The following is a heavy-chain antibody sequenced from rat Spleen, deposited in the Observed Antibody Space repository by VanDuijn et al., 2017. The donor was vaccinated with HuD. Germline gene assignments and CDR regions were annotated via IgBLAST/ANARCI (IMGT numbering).Heavy chain of an antibody. CDR3: ARDLTLSNY. J-gene: IGHJ2*01. V-gene: IGHV2-41*01. CDR2: IWNTGGK. Sequence: QVQLKESGPGLVQPSQTLSLTCTVVGFSLTANNVHWVRQPPGKGLEWMGAIWNTGGKKYNSVFKSRLSVSKDTSKSQVFLEMNSLQTEDTATYYCARDLTLSNYWGQGVMVTVSS. CDR1: GFSLTANN. D-gene: IGHD1-3*01.